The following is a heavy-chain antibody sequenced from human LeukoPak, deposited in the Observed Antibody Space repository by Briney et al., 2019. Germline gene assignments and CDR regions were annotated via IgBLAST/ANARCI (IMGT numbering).Heavy chain of an antibody. V-gene: IGHV4-61*02. Sequence: PSQTLSLTCTVSGGSISSGSYYWRWIRQPAGKGLEWIGRIYTSGSTNYNPSPKSRVTISVDTSKNQFSLKLSSVTAADTAVYYCARDLKIFGVVAVDYWGQGTLVTVSS. J-gene: IGHJ4*02. D-gene: IGHD3-3*01. CDR1: GGSISSGSYY. CDR3: ARDLKIFGVVAVDY. CDR2: IYTSGST.